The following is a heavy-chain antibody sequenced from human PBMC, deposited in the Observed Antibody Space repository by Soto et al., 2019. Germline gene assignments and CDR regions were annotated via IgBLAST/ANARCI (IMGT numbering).Heavy chain of an antibody. CDR3: ARTYDFLSGYYAHFDY. D-gene: IGHD3-3*01. CDR2: IYNSGST. CDR1: GGSIRSYY. V-gene: IGHV4-59*01. J-gene: IGHJ4*02. Sequence: TLSLTCTVSGGSIRSYYWSWIRQSPGKGLEWIAYIYNSGSTNYNPSLRSRVTIPVDTSQNQFSLNLYSVTTADTAVYYCARTYDFLSGYYAHFDYWGQGTPVTVSS.